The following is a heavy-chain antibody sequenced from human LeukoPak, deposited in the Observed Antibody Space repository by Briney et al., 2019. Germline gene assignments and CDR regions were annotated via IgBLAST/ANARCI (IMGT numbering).Heavy chain of an antibody. CDR2: IMQDGSEK. CDR3: ARDGSITIFGGDFDY. Sequence: GGSLRLSCAASGFTFSSYWMSWVRQAPGKGLEWVANIMQDGSEKYYVDSVKGRFTISRDNAKNSLYLQMNSLRAEDTAVYYCARDGSITIFGGDFDYWGQGTLVTVSS. D-gene: IGHD3-3*01. J-gene: IGHJ4*02. V-gene: IGHV3-7*01. CDR1: GFTFSSYW.